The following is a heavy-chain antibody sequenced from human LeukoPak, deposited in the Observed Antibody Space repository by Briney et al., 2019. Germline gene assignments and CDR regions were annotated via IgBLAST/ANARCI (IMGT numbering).Heavy chain of an antibody. J-gene: IGHJ3*02. V-gene: IGHV3-30*03. CDR2: ISYDGLQK. CDR1: GFVFSDYG. D-gene: IGHD1-26*01. Sequence: PGGSLRLSCAASGFVFSDYGMHWVRQAPGKGLEWVSFISYDGLQKYYADSVKGRFTISRDNSKNTLYLQMNSLRAEDTAVYYCARGGWELLMPHAFDIWGQGTMVTVSS. CDR3: ARGGWELLMPHAFDI.